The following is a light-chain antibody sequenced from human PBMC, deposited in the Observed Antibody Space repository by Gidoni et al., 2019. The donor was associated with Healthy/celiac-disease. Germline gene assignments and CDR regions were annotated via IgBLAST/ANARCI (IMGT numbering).Light chain of an antibody. CDR1: QGISSA. Sequence: AIQLTQSPSSLSASVGDRVTITCRASQGISSALAWYQQKPGKAPKLLIYDASSLESGVPSRFSGSGSGTDFTLTISSPQPEDFATYYCQQFNSYPHEVTFGQGTRLEIK. V-gene: IGKV1-13*02. CDR2: DAS. CDR3: QQFNSYPHEVT. J-gene: IGKJ5*01.